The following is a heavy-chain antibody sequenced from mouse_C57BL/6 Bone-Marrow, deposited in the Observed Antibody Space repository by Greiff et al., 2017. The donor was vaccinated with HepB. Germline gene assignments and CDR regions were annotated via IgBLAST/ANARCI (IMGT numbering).Heavy chain of an antibody. V-gene: IGHV14-4*01. Sequence: EVQLQESGAELVRPGASVKLSCTASGFNIKDDYMHWVKQRPEQGLEWIGWIDPENGDTEYASKFQGKATITADTSSNTAYLQLSSLTSEDTAVYDCTYYYGSSHWYFDVWGTGTTVTVSS. CDR1: GFNIKDDY. D-gene: IGHD1-1*01. J-gene: IGHJ1*03. CDR2: IDPENGDT. CDR3: TYYYGSSHWYFDV.